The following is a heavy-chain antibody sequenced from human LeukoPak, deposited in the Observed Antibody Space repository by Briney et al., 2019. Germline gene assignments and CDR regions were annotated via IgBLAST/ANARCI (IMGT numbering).Heavy chain of an antibody. CDR3: ARAMVRGRNDAFDI. CDR2: INHSGST. V-gene: IGHV4-34*01. D-gene: IGHD3-10*01. Sequence: SETLSLTCAVYGGSFSGYYWSWIRQPPGKGLEWIGEINHSGSTNYNPSLKSRVTISVDTSKNQFSLKLSSVTAADTAVYYCARAMVRGRNDAFDIWGQGTMVTVSS. CDR1: GGSFSGYY. J-gene: IGHJ3*02.